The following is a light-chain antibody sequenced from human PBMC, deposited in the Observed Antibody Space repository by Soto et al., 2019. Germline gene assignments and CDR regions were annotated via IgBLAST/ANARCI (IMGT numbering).Light chain of an antibody. CDR3: QQYNDRWT. CDR2: GAS. V-gene: IGKV3-15*01. CDR1: QSVSSK. J-gene: IGKJ1*01. Sequence: EVVLTQSPDTLSVSPGETATLSCRASQSVSSKLAWYQQKPGQAPRLLIYGASTRATGVPARFSGTGSGTEFTLTISSLQSEDFAVYYCQQYNDRWTFGQGTKVDIK.